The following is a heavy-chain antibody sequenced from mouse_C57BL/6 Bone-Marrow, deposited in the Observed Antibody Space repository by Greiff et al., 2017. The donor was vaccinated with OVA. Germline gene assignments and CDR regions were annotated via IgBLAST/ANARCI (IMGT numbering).Heavy chain of an antibody. Sequence: QVQLQQSGAELVKPGASVKMSCKASGYTFTTYPIEWLKQNHGKSLEWIGHFHPNNDDTKYNEKFKGKATLTVEKSSSTVYLDLSLLTSDAAADYYCARDCSSGSGFDYWGQGTTLTVSS. CDR1: GYTFTTYP. CDR3: ARDCSSGSGFDY. J-gene: IGHJ2*01. CDR2: FHPNNDDT. D-gene: IGHD1-1*01. V-gene: IGHV1-47*01.